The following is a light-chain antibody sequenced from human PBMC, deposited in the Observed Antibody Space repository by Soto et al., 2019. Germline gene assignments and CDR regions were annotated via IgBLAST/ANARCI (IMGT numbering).Light chain of an antibody. CDR2: LKSYGSH. CDR3: QTWATGIQV. V-gene: IGLV4-69*01. J-gene: IGLJ2*01. CDR1: SGHNTYS. Sequence: QAVLTQSPSASASLGASVKLTCTLSSGHNTYSIAWHQQQPEKGPRFLMKLKSYGSHSRGDGILDRFSGSSSGAERYLTISSLQSEDEADYYWQTWATGIQVFGGGTKLTVL.